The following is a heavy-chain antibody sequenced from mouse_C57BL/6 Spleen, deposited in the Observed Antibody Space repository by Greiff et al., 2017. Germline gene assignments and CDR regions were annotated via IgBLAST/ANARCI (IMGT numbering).Heavy chain of an antibody. J-gene: IGHJ3*01. CDR3: ARDYYGSSIAY. CDR2: ISSGSSTI. D-gene: IGHD1-1*01. Sequence: EVKLEESGGGLVKPGGSLKLSCAASGFTFSDYGMHWVRQAPEKGLEWVAYISSGSSTIYYADTVKGRFTISRDNAKNTLFLQMTSLRSEDTAMYYCARDYYGSSIAYWGQGTLVTVSA. V-gene: IGHV5-17*01. CDR1: GFTFSDYG.